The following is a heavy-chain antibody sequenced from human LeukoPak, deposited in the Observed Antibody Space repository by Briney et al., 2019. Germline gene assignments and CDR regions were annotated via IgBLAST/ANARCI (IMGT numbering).Heavy chain of an antibody. CDR3: IVVVEPPDSDGFDV. CDR2: INADGSTT. J-gene: IGHJ3*01. CDR1: GFTFGNSW. Sequence: GGSLRLSCAASGFTFGNSWVHWVRQAPGPGLVWVSLINADGSTTSYADSVKGRFTISRDNARNTLSLEMNSLTIEDTAVYFCIVVVEPPDSDGFDVWGQGTMITVYS. D-gene: IGHD1-14*01. V-gene: IGHV3-74*01.